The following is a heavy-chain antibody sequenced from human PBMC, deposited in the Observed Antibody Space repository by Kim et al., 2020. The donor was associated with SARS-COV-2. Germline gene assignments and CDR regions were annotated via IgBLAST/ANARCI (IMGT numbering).Heavy chain of an antibody. Sequence: GGSLRLSCAASGFTFSSYAMSWARQPPGKGLEWVSLVSGSGGSTYYTDSVKGRFTISRDNSKNTLYLQMNSLRAEDTAVYYCAKDHMGGFGSGIIDYWGRGDLVIVSS. D-gene: IGHD3-10*01. J-gene: IGHJ4*02. V-gene: IGHV3-23*01. CDR1: GFTFSSYA. CDR2: VSGSGGST. CDR3: AKDHMGGFGSGIIDY.